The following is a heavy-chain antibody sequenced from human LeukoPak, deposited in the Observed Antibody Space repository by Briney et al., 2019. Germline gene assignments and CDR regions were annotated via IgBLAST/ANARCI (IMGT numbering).Heavy chain of an antibody. Sequence: GESLKISCKGSGYSFTSYWIGWVRQMPGKGLEWMGIIYPADSDSRYSPSFQGQVTISADKSISTAYLQWSSLKASDTAMYYCARPGYPTDFWSGYHYWGQGTLVTVSS. CDR3: ARPGYPTDFWSGYHY. J-gene: IGHJ4*02. CDR1: GYSFTSYW. D-gene: IGHD3-3*01. V-gene: IGHV5-51*01. CDR2: IYPADSDS.